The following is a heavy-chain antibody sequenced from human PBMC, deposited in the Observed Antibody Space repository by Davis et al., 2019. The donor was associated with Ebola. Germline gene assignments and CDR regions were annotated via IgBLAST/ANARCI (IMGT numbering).Heavy chain of an antibody. CDR2: INHSGST. Sequence: PSETLSLTCAVYGGSFSGYYWSWIRQPPGKGLEWIGEINHSGSTNYNPSLKSRVTISVDTSKNQFSLKLSSVTAADTAVYYGAGGPTISRFDPWGQGTLVTVSS. CDR3: AGGPTISRFDP. D-gene: IGHD4/OR15-4a*01. CDR1: GGSFSGYY. V-gene: IGHV4-34*01. J-gene: IGHJ5*02.